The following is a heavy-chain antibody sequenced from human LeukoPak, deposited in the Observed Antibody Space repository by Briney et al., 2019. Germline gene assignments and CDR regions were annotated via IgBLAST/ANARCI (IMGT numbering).Heavy chain of an antibody. CDR2: IYYSGST. D-gene: IGHD6-19*01. CDR1: SGSISSSSYF. Sequence: NSSETLSLTCTVSSGSISSSSYFWGWIRQPLGKGLEWIGSIYYSGSTYFNPSLGIRVTIPVDTCRNQVSLKLSSVTGADTAVYYCARLAVAGTVIDYWGQGTLVTVSS. J-gene: IGHJ4*02. CDR3: ARLAVAGTVIDY. V-gene: IGHV4-39*01.